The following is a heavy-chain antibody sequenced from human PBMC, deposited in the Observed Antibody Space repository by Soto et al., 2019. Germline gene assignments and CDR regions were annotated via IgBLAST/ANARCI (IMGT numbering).Heavy chain of an antibody. CDR3: ARDPYHVLMVNAPNLYGMDV. V-gene: IGHV1-18*01. Sequence: QVQLVQSGAEVKKPGASVKVSCKASGYTFTTYDISWVRQAPGQGLEWMGRISTYNGNTNFPQSRKVSLTMTTDPSTPTAYMELRSLRSDDTAVYYCARDPYHVLMVNAPNLYGMDVWGQGTTVTVSS. CDR1: GYTFTTYD. D-gene: IGHD2-8*01. J-gene: IGHJ6*02. CDR2: ISTYNGNT.